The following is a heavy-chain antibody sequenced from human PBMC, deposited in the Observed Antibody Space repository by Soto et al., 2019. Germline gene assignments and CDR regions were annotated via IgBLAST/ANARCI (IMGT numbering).Heavy chain of an antibody. D-gene: IGHD3-10*02. Sequence: QVQVVESGGGVVQPGRSLRLSCAASGFSFRNYGMHWVRQAPGKGLEWVAVIWHDGSKQYYADSVKGRFTISRDNSKXXXXXXXXXXXXXXXXXXYCVGGXXXGDYWGQGTLVTVSP. V-gene: IGHV3-33*01. CDR1: GFSFRNYG. J-gene: IGHJ4*02. CDR3: VGGXXXGDY. CDR2: IWHDGSKQ.